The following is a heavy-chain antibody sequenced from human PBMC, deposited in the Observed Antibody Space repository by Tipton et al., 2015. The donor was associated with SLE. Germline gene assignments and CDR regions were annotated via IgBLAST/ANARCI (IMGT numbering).Heavy chain of an antibody. D-gene: IGHD6-6*01. V-gene: IGHV5-51*03. CDR1: GYSFTSYW. CDR3: ARLGWDLEYSSSFDY. J-gene: IGHJ4*02. Sequence: VQLVQSGAEVKKPGESLKISCKGSGYSFTSYWIGWVRQMPGKGLEWMGIIYPGDSDSRYSPSFQGQVTISADKSISTAYLQWSSLKASDTAMYYCARLGWDLEYSSSFDYWGQGTLVTVSS. CDR2: IYPGDSDS.